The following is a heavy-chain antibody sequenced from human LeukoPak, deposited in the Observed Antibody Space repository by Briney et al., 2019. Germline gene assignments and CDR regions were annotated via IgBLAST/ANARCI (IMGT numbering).Heavy chain of an antibody. CDR2: FFYSGST. V-gene: IGHV4-39*01. CDR3: ARQLGTVTTTSFDY. J-gene: IGHJ4*02. D-gene: IGHD4-17*01. Sequence: SETLSLTCSVSGGSISSSTYYWGWLRQPPGRGLEWIGSFFYSGSTYYNPSLKSRVTISVDTSKNQFSLKLTSVTAADTAVYYCARQLGTVTTTSFDYWGQGTLVTVSS. CDR1: GGSISSSTYY.